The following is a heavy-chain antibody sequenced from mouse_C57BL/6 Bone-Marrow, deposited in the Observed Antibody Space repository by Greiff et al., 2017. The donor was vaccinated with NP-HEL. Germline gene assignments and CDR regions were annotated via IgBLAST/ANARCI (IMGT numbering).Heavy chain of an antibody. V-gene: IGHV1-4*01. CDR2: INPSSGYT. CDR3: ARLDGYYVNCAMDY. D-gene: IGHD2-3*01. J-gene: IGHJ4*01. Sequence: QVQLQQPGAELARPGSSVKMSCKASGYTFTSYTMHWVKQRPGQGLEWIGYINPSSGYTKYNQKFKDKATLTADKSSSTAYMQLSSLTSEDSAVYYCARLDGYYVNCAMDYWGQGTSVTVSS. CDR1: GYTFTSYT.